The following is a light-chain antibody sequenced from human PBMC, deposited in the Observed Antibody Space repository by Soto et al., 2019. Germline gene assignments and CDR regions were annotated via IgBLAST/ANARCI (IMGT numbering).Light chain of an antibody. CDR1: SSDVGSYNL. Sequence: QSVLTQPASVSGSPGQSITISCTGTSSDVGSYNLVSWYQQHPGKAPKLMIYEGSKRPSGVSNRFSGSKSGNTASLTISGLQAEDEADYYCCLYAGSRYVFGTGTKVTVL. CDR2: EGS. V-gene: IGLV2-23*01. CDR3: CLYAGSRYV. J-gene: IGLJ1*01.